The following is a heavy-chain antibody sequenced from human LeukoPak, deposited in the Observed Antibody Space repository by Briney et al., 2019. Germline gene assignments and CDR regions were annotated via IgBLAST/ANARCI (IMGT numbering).Heavy chain of an antibody. CDR3: ARGGGAVDPIDY. V-gene: IGHV4-59*01. Sequence: SETLSLTCTVSGGSISSYYWSWIRQPPGKGLEWIGYIYYSGSTNYNPSLKSRVTISVDTSKNQFSLKLSSVTAADTAVYYCARGGGAVDPIDYWGQGTLVTVSS. D-gene: IGHD4-23*01. CDR2: IYYSGST. CDR1: GGSISSYY. J-gene: IGHJ4*02.